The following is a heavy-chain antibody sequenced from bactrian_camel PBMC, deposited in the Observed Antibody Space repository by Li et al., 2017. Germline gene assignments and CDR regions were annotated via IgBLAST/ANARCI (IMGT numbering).Heavy chain of an antibody. Sequence: HVQLVESGGGLVQPGGSLRLSCAASGFTFDDAAMAWHRQAPGQAPGHECELVSTIESDGTRYYADSVKGRFTVSQDSAKNTVYLQMNSLKPEDTAMYYCAADFGVSRRGGVVVGIDPQGGYWGQGTQVTVS. J-gene: IGHJ6*01. CDR2: IESDGTR. CDR3: AADFGVSRRGGVVVGIDPQGGY. V-gene: IGHV3S60*01. CDR1: GFTFDDAA. D-gene: IGHD2*01.